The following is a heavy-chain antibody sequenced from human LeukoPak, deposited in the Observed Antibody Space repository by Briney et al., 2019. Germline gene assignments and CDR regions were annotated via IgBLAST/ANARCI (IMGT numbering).Heavy chain of an antibody. V-gene: IGHV4-39*01. J-gene: IGHJ5*02. CDR3: ARHDGTTVVNWFDP. CDR2: IYYSGST. Sequence: PSETLSLTCTVSGGSIRSSSSYWGWIRQPPGQGLEWIGSIYYSGSTYYNPSLKSRVTISVDTSKNQFSLKLSSVTAADTAVYYCARHDGTTVVNWFDPWGQGTLVTVSS. D-gene: IGHD5-18*01. CDR1: GGSIRSSSSY.